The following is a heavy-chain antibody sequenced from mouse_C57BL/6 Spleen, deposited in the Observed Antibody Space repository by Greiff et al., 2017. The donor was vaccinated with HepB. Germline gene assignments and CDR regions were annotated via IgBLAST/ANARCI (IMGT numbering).Heavy chain of an antibody. CDR3: AKRDSSGYVYYAMDY. Sequence: QVHVKQPGAELVKPGASVKLSCKASGYTFTSYWMQWVKQRPGQGLEWIGEIDPSDSYTNYNQKFKGKATLTVDTSSSTAYMQLSSLTSEDSAVYYCAKRDSSGYVYYAMDYWGQGTSVTVSS. V-gene: IGHV1-50*01. CDR2: IDPSDSYT. D-gene: IGHD3-2*02. CDR1: GYTFTSYW. J-gene: IGHJ4*01.